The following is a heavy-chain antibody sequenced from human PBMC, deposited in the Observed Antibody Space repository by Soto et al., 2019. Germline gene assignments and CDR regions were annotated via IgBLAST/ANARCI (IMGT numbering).Heavy chain of an antibody. CDR1: GFTFSSFA. D-gene: IGHD2-2*01. V-gene: IGHV3-23*01. Sequence: EVQLLESGGGLVQPGGSLRLSCAASGFTFSSFAMSWVRQAPGKGLEWVSGINSRAGTTYYADSVKGRFTISRDNSKNTRYLQMNSLTAEDTAVYYCAKDRSSTSCYAFDYWGRGTLVTVSS. J-gene: IGHJ4*02. CDR2: INSRAGTT. CDR3: AKDRSSTSCYAFDY.